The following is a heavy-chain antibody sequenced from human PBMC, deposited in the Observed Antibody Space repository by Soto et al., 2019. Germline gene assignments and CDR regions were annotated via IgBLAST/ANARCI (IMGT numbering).Heavy chain of an antibody. Sequence: EVQLLESGGGLVQPGASLRLSCAASGFSFRKYVMTWVRQAPGKGLEWVSSISSIGGSTYYADSVKGRFTVSRDNSKNTFYLQMNSLRAEDTALYYCAKDQGFLEWLPQGGLDVWGQGTTVAVSS. CDR2: ISSIGGST. J-gene: IGHJ6*02. CDR3: AKDQGFLEWLPQGGLDV. D-gene: IGHD3-3*01. CDR1: GFSFRKYV. V-gene: IGHV3-23*01.